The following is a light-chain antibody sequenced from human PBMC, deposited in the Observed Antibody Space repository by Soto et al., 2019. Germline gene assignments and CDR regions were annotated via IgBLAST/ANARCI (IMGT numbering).Light chain of an antibody. J-gene: IGKJ2*01. Sequence: DIQMTQSPSTLSASVGDRVTITCRASQSISSWLAWYQQKPGKAPKLLIYKASSLESGVSSRFSGSGSETEFTLPISSLQPDDFATYYCQQYNSYPYTFGQGTKLEIK. CDR1: QSISSW. CDR2: KAS. CDR3: QQYNSYPYT. V-gene: IGKV1-5*03.